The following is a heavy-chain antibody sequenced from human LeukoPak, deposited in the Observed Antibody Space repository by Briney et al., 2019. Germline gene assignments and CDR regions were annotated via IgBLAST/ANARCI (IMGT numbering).Heavy chain of an antibody. Sequence: PGGSLRLSCAASGFTFSSYGMHWVRQAPGKGLEWVAFIRYDGSNKYYADSVKGRFTISRDNSKNTLDLQMNSLRAEDTAVYYCAKELLSYYYMDVWGKGTTVTVSS. CDR3: AKELLSYYYMDV. CDR1: GFTFSSYG. CDR2: IRYDGSNK. V-gene: IGHV3-30*02. D-gene: IGHD2-15*01. J-gene: IGHJ6*03.